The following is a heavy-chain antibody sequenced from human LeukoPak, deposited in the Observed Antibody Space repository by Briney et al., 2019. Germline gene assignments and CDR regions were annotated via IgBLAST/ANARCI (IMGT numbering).Heavy chain of an antibody. CDR2: INHSGST. CDR3: ATGGGYSYGHV. Sequence: PSETLSLTCAVYGGSSSGYYWSWIRQPPGKGLEWIGEINHSGSTNYNPSLKSRVTISVDTSKNQFSLKLSSVTAADTAVYYCATGGGYSYGHVWGQGTLVTVSS. V-gene: IGHV4-34*01. D-gene: IGHD5-18*01. CDR1: GGSSSGYY. J-gene: IGHJ4*02.